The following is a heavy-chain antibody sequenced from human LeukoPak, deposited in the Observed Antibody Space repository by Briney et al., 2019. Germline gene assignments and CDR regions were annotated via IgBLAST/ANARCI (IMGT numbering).Heavy chain of an antibody. J-gene: IGHJ4*02. CDR1: GFAFSSYE. CDR3: ARSRGEWLVYFDY. D-gene: IGHD3-3*01. Sequence: GGSLRLSCAASGFAFSSYEMNWVRQAPGKGLEWVSSISSSGGYMFYADSVKGRFTISRDNAKNSLDLQMNRLRAEDTAVYYCARSRGEWLVYFDYWGQGSLVTVSS. V-gene: IGHV3-21*01. CDR2: ISSSGGYM.